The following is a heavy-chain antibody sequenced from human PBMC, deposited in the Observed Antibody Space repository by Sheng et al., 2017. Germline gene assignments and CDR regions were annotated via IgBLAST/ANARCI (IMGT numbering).Heavy chain of an antibody. CDR1: GFTFSIYE. CDR3: AKAGYCNSTSCYWIDS. Sequence: EVQLVESGGGLVQPGGSLRLSCVASGFTFSIYEMNWVRQAPGKGLEWVSYISSGSSNIYYRDSVKGRFTISRDNAKNSLYLQMESLRAEDTAVYYCAKAGYCNSTSCYWIDSWGQGTLVTVSS. V-gene: IGHV3-48*03. CDR2: ISSGSSNI. D-gene: IGHD2-2*01. J-gene: IGHJ5*01.